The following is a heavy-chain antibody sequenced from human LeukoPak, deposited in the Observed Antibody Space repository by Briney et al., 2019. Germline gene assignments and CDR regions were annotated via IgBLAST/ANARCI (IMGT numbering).Heavy chain of an antibody. D-gene: IGHD3-22*01. V-gene: IGHV3-30-3*01. CDR3: ARPKDYYDSSGYYLNWFDP. J-gene: IGHJ5*02. CDR1: GFTFSTYI. CDR2: ISHDGSKK. Sequence: GGSLRLSCAASGFTFSTYIVHWVRQAPGKGLEWVAVISHDGSKKYYADSVKGRFTISRDNSKNTLYLQMNSLRAEDTAVYYCARPKDYYDSSGYYLNWFDPWGQGNRLTVSS.